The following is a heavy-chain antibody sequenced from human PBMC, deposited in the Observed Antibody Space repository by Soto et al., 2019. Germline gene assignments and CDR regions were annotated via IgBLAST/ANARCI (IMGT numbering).Heavy chain of an antibody. Sequence: SVKVSCKASGGTFSPYTINWVRQAPGQGLEWMGRIIPFHGVTNYAQKFQARVTITADKSTSTAYMELSGLRFEDTAMYYCTRDWEITVSTWSFGGFWGRGTLVTVS. CDR3: TRDWEITVSTWSFGGF. CDR2: IIPFHGVT. V-gene: IGHV1-69*04. J-gene: IGHJ4*02. D-gene: IGHD3-10*01. CDR1: GGTFSPYT.